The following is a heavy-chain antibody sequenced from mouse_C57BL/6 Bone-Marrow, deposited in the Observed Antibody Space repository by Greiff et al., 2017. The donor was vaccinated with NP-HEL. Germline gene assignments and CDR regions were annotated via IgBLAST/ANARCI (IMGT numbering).Heavy chain of an antibody. J-gene: IGHJ3*01. CDR2: INPNNGGT. D-gene: IGHD2-4*01. V-gene: IGHV1-18*01. Sequence: EVQLQQSGPELVKPGASVKIPCKASGYTFTDYNMDWVKQSHGKSLEWIGDINPNNGGTNYNQKFKGKATLTVDKSSSTAYMELRSLTSEDTAVYYCASHDYDGSWFAYWGQGTLVTVSA. CDR1: GYTFTDYN. CDR3: ASHDYDGSWFAY.